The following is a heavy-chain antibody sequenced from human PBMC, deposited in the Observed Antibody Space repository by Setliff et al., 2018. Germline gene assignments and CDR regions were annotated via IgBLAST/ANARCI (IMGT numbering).Heavy chain of an antibody. V-gene: IGHV3-23*01. CDR2: ISGSGGTT. D-gene: IGHD7-27*01. J-gene: IGHJ4*02. Sequence: GGSLRLSCVVSGFTFNNYAMTWVRQAPGKGLEWVSSISGSGGTTDYADSVRGRFTVSRDNSKDTFYLQLSSLSVDDTAVYYCAKDKSRVEMQYAGWGLFDYWGQGTLVTVSS. CDR1: GFTFNNYA. CDR3: AKDKSRVEMQYAGWGLFDY.